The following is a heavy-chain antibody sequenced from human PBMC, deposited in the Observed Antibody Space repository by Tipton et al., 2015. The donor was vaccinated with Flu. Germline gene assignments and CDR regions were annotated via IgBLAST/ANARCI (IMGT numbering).Heavy chain of an antibody. V-gene: IGHV3-23*01. CDR2: ISGSGGST. J-gene: IGHJ4*02. CDR1: GFTFSSYA. Sequence: AVSGFTFSSYAMSWVRQAPGKGLEWVSAISGSGGSTYYADSVKGRFTISRDNSKNTLYLQMNSLRAEDTAVYYCAKDSSVWASFDYWGQGTLVTVSS. D-gene: IGHD6-6*01. CDR3: AKDSSVWASFDY.